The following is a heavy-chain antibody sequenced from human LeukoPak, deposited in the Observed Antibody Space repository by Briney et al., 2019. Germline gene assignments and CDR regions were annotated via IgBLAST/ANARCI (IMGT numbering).Heavy chain of an antibody. Sequence: SCXXXXYTFTXXYMHWVRQAPGQGLEWMGWINPNSGGTNYAQKFQGRVTMTRDTSISTAYMELSRLRSDDTAVYYCARDPSFRTGDEQKQGDYWGQGTLVTVSS. CDR3: ARDPSFRTGDEQKQGDY. CDR1: XYTFTXXY. J-gene: IGHJ4*02. V-gene: IGHV1-2*02. D-gene: IGHD7-27*01. CDR2: INPNSGGT.